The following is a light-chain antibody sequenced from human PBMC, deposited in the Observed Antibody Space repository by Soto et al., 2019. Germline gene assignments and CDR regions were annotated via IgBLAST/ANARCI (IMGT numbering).Light chain of an antibody. Sequence: QSVLTQSPSASASLGASVKLTCTLNNGHNNYAIAWHQQKPERGPRYLMKINSDGSHTKGDGIPNRFSGSSSGAERHLTISSLQSEDEADYYCQTWGTGMVFGGGTQLTVL. CDR3: QTWGTGMV. V-gene: IGLV4-69*01. J-gene: IGLJ2*01. CDR1: NGHNNYA. CDR2: INSDGSH.